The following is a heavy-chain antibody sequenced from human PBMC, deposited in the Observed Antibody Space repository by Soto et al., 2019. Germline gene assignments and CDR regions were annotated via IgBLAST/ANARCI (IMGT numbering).Heavy chain of an antibody. D-gene: IGHD2-15*01. J-gene: IGHJ4*02. CDR1: GYTFTNIG. Sequence: ASVKVSCKASGYTFTNIGISWVRQAPGQGLEWMGWIRAYNGKTNYAQKLQGRVTMTTDTSTSTVYMELSSLRSEDTAVYYCARVYCSGGSCYSIDYWGQGTLVTVSS. CDR2: IRAYNGKT. V-gene: IGHV1-18*01. CDR3: ARVYCSGGSCYSIDY.